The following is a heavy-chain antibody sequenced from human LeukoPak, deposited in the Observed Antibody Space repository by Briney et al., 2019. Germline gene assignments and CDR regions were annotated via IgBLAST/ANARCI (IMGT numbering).Heavy chain of an antibody. D-gene: IGHD6-13*01. J-gene: IGHJ4*02. V-gene: IGHV3-48*01. CDR1: GFTFSNYN. CDR2: ISDNTGTI. Sequence: GGSLRLSCAASGFTFSNYNINRVRQAPGKGLERVSYISDNTGTIYYADSVQGRFTISRDNAKNSLFLQMNSLRAEDTAVYYCARVGYSSSFDLWGQGTLVTVSS. CDR3: ARVGYSSSFDL.